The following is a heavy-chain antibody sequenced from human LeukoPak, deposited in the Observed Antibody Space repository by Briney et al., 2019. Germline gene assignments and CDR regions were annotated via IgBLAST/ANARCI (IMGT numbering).Heavy chain of an antibody. Sequence: ASVKVSCKASGYTFTDYYMHWVQQAPGKGLEWMGRVDPEDGETIYAEKFQGRVTITADTSTDTAYMELSSLRSEDTAVYYCATVGSSGAEYFQHWGQGTLVTVSS. V-gene: IGHV1-69-2*01. D-gene: IGHD6-6*01. J-gene: IGHJ1*01. CDR1: GYTFTDYY. CDR2: VDPEDGET. CDR3: ATVGSSGAEYFQH.